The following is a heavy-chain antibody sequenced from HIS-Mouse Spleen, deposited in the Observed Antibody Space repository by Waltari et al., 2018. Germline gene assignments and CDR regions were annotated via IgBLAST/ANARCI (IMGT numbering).Heavy chain of an antibody. CDR1: GLTFSCYA. J-gene: IGHJ3*02. V-gene: IGHV3-30*04. CDR2: ISYDGSNK. Sequence: QVQLVESGGGVVQPGRSLRLSCAASGLTFSCYAMHRVRQAPGKGLEWVAVISYDGSNKYYADSVKGRFTISRDNSKNTLYLQMNSLRAEDTAVYYCARGAVAGDAFDIWGQGTMVTVSS. D-gene: IGHD6-19*01. CDR3: ARGAVAGDAFDI.